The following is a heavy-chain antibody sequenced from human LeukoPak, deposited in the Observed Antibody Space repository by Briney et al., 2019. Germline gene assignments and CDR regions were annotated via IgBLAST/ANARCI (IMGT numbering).Heavy chain of an antibody. CDR1: GFTFSSYS. CDR3: ARRAPSHDFDD. V-gene: IGHV3-7*01. CDR2: IKKDGSEK. J-gene: IGHJ4*02. Sequence: GESLRLSCAASGFTFSSYSMSWVRQAPGKGLEWVANIKKDGSEKYYVDSVKGRFTISRDNAKNSLYLQMNSLRVEDTALYYCARRAPSHDFDDWGQGTLVTVSS.